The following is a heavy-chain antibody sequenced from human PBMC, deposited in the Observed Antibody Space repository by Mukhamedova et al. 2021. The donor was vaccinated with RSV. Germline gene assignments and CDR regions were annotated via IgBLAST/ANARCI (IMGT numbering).Heavy chain of an antibody. D-gene: IGHD5-24*01. CDR2: ISADNGNT. CDR3: VRGGSVDGVRRQSYYYYGMDV. Sequence: GISWVRQAPGHGLEWMGWISADNGNTYYAQRFQGRVTMTTDTPTSTAHMEMRSLRADDTAVYYCVRGGSVDGVRRQSYYYYGMDVW. J-gene: IGHJ6*01. CDR1: G. V-gene: IGHV1-18*01.